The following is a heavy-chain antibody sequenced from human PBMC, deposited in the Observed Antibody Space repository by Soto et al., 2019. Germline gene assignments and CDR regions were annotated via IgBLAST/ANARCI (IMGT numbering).Heavy chain of an antibody. Sequence: EVQLVESGGGLIPPGGSLRLSCAASGFTVSSNYMSWVRQAPGKGLEWVSVIYSGGSTYYADSAKGRFTISRDKSKNTLYLQMNSLRAEDTAVYYCARPEGTTSRGCMDVWGQGTTVTVS. CDR1: GFTVSSNY. V-gene: IGHV3-53*01. CDR3: ARPEGTTSRGCMDV. D-gene: IGHD4-17*01. CDR2: IYSGGST. J-gene: IGHJ6*02.